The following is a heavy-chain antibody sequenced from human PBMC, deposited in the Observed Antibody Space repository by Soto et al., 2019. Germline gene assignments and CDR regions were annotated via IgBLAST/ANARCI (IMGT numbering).Heavy chain of an antibody. J-gene: IGHJ4*02. V-gene: IGHV5-51*01. CDR2: IYPYDSDT. CDR1: GYSFTTYW. D-gene: IGHD3-10*01. CDR3: ARQGSKYGPNFDF. Sequence: EVQLVQSGAEVKKPGESLKISCKGSGYSFTTYWIGWLRQMPGKGLEWMGIIYPYDSDTRYSPSFQGQVTFSADESITTAYLQWTSLKASDTAMYYCARQGSKYGPNFDFWGQGTLVTVSP.